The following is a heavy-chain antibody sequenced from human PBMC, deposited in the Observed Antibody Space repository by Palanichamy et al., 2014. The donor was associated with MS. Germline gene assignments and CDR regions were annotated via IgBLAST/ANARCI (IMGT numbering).Heavy chain of an antibody. CDR3: AKESRAYTYYYCGMDV. V-gene: IGHV1-69*06. CDR2: IIPIFGTP. CDR1: GGTFSNYA. D-gene: IGHD3-16*01. Sequence: QVQLVQSGAEVKKPGSSVKVSCKASGGTFSNYAISWVRQAPGQGLEWMGGIIPIFGTPNYAQKFQARVTITADKSTSTAYMELSSLRSEDTAVYYCAKESRAYTYYYCGMDVWGQGTTVTVSS. J-gene: IGHJ6*02.